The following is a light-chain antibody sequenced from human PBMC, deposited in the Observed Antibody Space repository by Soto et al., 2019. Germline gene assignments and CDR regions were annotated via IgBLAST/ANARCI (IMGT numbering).Light chain of an antibody. J-gene: IGLJ3*02. CDR2: EVN. Sequence: QSALTQPASVSGSPGQSITISCTGTSSDVGNFNLVSWYQQYPDKAPKLMIYEVNKRPSGVSNRFSGSKSGNTASLTISGLQAEDEAVYHCCSYAGRSTWVLGGGTKVTVL. V-gene: IGLV2-23*02. CDR3: CSYAGRSTWV. CDR1: SSDVGNFNL.